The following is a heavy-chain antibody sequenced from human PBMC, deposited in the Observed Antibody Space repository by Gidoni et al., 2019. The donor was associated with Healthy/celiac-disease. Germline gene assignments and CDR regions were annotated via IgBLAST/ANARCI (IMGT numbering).Heavy chain of an antibody. J-gene: IGHJ6*02. D-gene: IGHD2-21*02. Sequence: EVQLVESGGGLVKPGGSLRLSCAASGFTFSSYSMNWVRQAPGKGLEWVSSISSSSSYIYYADSVKGRFTISRDNAKNSLYLQMNSLRAEDTAVYYCARDRYIVVVTAPEAYYGMDVWGQGTTVTVSS. CDR2: ISSSSSYI. CDR3: ARDRYIVVVTAPEAYYGMDV. V-gene: IGHV3-21*01. CDR1: GFTFSSYS.